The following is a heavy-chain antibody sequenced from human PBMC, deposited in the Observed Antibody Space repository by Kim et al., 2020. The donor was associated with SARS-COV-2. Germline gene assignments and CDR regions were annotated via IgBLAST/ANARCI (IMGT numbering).Heavy chain of an antibody. Sequence: SETLSLTCAVYGGSFSGYYWSWIRQPPGKGLEWIGEINHSGSTNYNPSLKSRVTISVDTSKNQFSLKLSSVTAADTAVYYCAGDVSYDSSGYYYGYWGQGTLVTVSS. J-gene: IGHJ4*02. V-gene: IGHV4-34*01. CDR1: GGSFSGYY. CDR2: INHSGST. D-gene: IGHD3-22*01. CDR3: AGDVSYDSSGYYYGY.